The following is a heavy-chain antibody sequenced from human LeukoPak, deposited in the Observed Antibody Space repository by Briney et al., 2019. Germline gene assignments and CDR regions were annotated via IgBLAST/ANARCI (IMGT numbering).Heavy chain of an antibody. CDR2: INPNSGGT. V-gene: IGHV1-2*02. CDR3: ARGRYCSSTSCYTDDY. CDR1: GYTFTGYY. Sequence: ASVKVSCKASGYTFTGYYMHWVRQAPGQGLEWMGWINPNSGGTNYAQKFQGRVTMTRDTSISTAYMELSRLRSDDTAVYYCARGRYCSSTSCYTDDYWGQGTLVTVSS. J-gene: IGHJ4*02. D-gene: IGHD2-2*02.